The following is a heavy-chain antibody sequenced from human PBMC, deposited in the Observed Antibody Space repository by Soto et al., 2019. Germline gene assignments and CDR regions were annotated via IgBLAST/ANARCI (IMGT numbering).Heavy chain of an antibody. CDR2: IIPIFGTA. CDR1: GGTFSSYA. Sequence: QVQLVQYGAEVKKPGSSVKVSCKASGGTFSSYAISWVRQAPGQGLEWMGGIIPIFGTANYAQKFQGRVTITADESRSTAYRELRSLRSEDTDVYYCARERVGVYGDPGHYYCGMDVWGQGTTVTVSS. CDR3: ARERVGVYGDPGHYYCGMDV. V-gene: IGHV1-69*12. D-gene: IGHD4-17*01. J-gene: IGHJ6*02.